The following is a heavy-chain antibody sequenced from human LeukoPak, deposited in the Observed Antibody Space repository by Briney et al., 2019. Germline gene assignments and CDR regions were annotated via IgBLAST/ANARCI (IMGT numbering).Heavy chain of an antibody. CDR2: ISYDGSNK. Sequence: GRSLRLSRAASRFTFSSYAMHWVRQAPGKGLEWGAVISYDGSNKYYADSVKGRFTNSRDNSKNTLYLQMNSLRAEDTAVYYCARGRYYYDSSGYYRGYYFDYWGQGTLVTVSS. J-gene: IGHJ4*02. CDR3: ARGRYYYDSSGYYRGYYFDY. CDR1: RFTFSSYA. V-gene: IGHV3-30-3*01. D-gene: IGHD3-22*01.